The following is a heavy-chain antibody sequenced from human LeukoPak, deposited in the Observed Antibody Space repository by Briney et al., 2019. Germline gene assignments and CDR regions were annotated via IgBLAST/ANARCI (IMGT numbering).Heavy chain of an antibody. CDR2: IYYSGST. J-gene: IGHJ3*02. CDR1: GGSISSRRYY. V-gene: IGHV4-39*07. Sequence: SETLSLTCTVSGGSISSRRYYWGWIRQPPGQGLEWIGSIYYSGSTYYNPSLKSRVTISVDTSKNQFSLKLSSVTAADTAVYYCATTTSSGDAFDIWGQGTMVTVSS. CDR3: ATTTSSGDAFDI. D-gene: IGHD6-25*01.